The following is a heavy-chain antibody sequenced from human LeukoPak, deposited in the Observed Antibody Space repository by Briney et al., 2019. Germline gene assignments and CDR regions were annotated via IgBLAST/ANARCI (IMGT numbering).Heavy chain of an antibody. D-gene: IGHD5-24*01. Sequence: GESLKISCKVSGYIFTSDWIGWVRQMPGKGLEWMGIIYPGDSDTRYSPSFQGQVTISADKSISTAYLQWSSLKASDTAMYYCARAEMATIRGAFDIWGQGTMVTVSS. CDR3: ARAEMATIRGAFDI. J-gene: IGHJ3*02. CDR2: IYPGDSDT. CDR1: GYIFTSDW. V-gene: IGHV5-51*01.